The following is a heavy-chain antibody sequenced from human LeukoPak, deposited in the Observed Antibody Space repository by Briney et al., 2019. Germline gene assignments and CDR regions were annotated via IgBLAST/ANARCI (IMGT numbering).Heavy chain of an antibody. CDR2: IIPSFGTA. D-gene: IGHD2-15*01. CDR3: AKGGYCRGGTCYIRGFDP. CDR1: GGTFSNYA. V-gene: IGHV1-69*13. J-gene: IGHJ5*02. Sequence: GASVKVSCKASGGTFSNYAISWMRQAPGQVPEWMGGIIPSFGTANYAQKFEGRVNITADESTNIAYMELRSLRSEDAAVYYCAKGGYCRGGTCYIRGFDPWGQGTLVTVSS.